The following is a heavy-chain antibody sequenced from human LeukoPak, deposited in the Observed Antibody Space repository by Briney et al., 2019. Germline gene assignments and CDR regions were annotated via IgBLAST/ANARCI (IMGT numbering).Heavy chain of an antibody. CDR3: AKDFRIGYSAHFDY. J-gene: IGHJ4*02. Sequence: GGSLRLSCVGSGFTFRSHAMSWVRQAPEKGLEFASGIYENGGTTYYADSVKGRFSISRDNSKNTLYLQMDSLRGEDTAVYYCAKDFRIGYSAHFDYWGQGALVTVSS. CDR2: IYENGGTT. V-gene: IGHV3-23*01. D-gene: IGHD2-21*01. CDR1: GFTFRSHA.